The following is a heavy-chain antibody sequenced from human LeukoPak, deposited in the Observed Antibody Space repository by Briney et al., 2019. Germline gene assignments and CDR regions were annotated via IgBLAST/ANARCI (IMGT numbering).Heavy chain of an antibody. D-gene: IGHD2-2*01. J-gene: IGHJ2*01. V-gene: IGHV4-59*01. CDR1: GGSFSSYY. CDR3: AAFRTSSFYWFFDL. CDR2: VFDNGNT. Sequence: KPSETLSLTCTVSGGSFSSYYWSWIRQPPGRGLELIGYVFDNGNTNYKPSLKSRVTISIDTSKNQFSLQLSSVTAADTAVYYCAAFRTSSFYWFFDLWGRGTLVTVSS.